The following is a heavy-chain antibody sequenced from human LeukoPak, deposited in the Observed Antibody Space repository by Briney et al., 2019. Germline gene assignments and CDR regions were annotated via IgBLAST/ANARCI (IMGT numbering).Heavy chain of an antibody. CDR3: ARVVWAYYYDSSVWVGSQYYFDY. Sequence: SETLSLTCTVSGGSIKSSNYCWGWIRQFPGEGLEWIGSFFYSGSTYYNPSLKSRVTISVDTSKNQFSLKLSSVTAADTAVYYCARVVWAYYYDSSVWVGSQYYFDYWGQGTLVTVSS. CDR2: FFYSGST. D-gene: IGHD3-22*01. J-gene: IGHJ4*02. V-gene: IGHV4-39*07. CDR1: GGSIKSSNYC.